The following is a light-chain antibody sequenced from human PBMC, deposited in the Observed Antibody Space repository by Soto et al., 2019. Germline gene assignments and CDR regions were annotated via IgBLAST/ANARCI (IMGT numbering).Light chain of an antibody. CDR3: QQDNSCPLT. Sequence: DIAVNHALLSLWSSLQVRATITYRSSQDVGKWLAWYQQKPGKAPTLLIHGASSLQSGAPPRYSGSGYGTDFTLTISSLQPEEFTTYYCQQDNSCPLTFRQGTRLDNK. CDR2: GAS. J-gene: IGKJ5*01. V-gene: IGKV1D-12*01. CDR1: QDVGKW.